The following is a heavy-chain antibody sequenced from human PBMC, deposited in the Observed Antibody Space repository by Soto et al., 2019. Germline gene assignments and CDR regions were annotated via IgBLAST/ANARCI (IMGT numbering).Heavy chain of an antibody. CDR3: ARDNWEMATISLVDY. D-gene: IGHD5-12*01. CDR1: GFTFSSYG. Sequence: GGSLRLSCAASGFTFSSYGMHWVRQAPGKGLEWVAVIWYDGSNKYYADSVKGRFTISRDNSKNTLYLQMNSLRAEDTAVYYCARDNWEMATISLVDYWGQGTLVTVSS. V-gene: IGHV3-33*01. CDR2: IWYDGSNK. J-gene: IGHJ4*02.